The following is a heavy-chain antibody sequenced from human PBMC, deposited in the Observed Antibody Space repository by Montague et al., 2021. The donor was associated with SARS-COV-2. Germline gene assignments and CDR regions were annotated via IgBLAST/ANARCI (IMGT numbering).Heavy chain of an antibody. CDR2: IDWDGDK. V-gene: IGHV2-70*11. J-gene: IGHJ6*02. CDR1: GFSLSTSGMC. CDR3: ARGPSDTYYYNGMDV. Sequence: PALVKPTQTLTLTCTLSGFSLSTSGMCMTWIRQPPGKALEWLARIDWDGDKCYNTSLKSRLTISKDTSKNLVVLTMTNVDPVDTATYYCARGPSDTYYYNGMDVWGRGTTVTVSS.